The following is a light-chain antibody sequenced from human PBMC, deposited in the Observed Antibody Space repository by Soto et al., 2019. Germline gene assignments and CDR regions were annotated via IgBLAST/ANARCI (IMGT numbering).Light chain of an antibody. CDR1: QSVSSSY. V-gene: IGKV3-20*01. CDR3: QQYGRSPFT. J-gene: IGKJ3*01. Sequence: EIVLTQYPGILSLSPGERATLSCRASQSVSSSYLAWYQQKPRQAPRLLIYGASCRATGIPGRFSRSGSGTDLTFTISRLEPEDFAVYYCQQYGRSPFTFGPGTKVDIK. CDR2: GAS.